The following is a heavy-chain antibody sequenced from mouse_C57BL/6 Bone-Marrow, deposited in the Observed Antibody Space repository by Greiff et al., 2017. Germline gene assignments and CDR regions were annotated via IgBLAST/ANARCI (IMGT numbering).Heavy chain of an antibody. D-gene: IGHD1-1*01. J-gene: IGHJ3*01. V-gene: IGHV1-59*01. CDR1: GYTFTSYW. CDR3: ARVRYYYSSSYVATGAIAY. CDR2: IDPSDSYT. Sequence: VQLQQPGAELVRPGTSVKLSCKASGYTFTSYWMHWVKQRPGQGLEWIGVIDPSDSYTNYNPKFKGKATLTVDTSSSTAYMQLSSLTSEDSAVYYCARVRYYYSSSYVATGAIAYWGQGTLVTVSA.